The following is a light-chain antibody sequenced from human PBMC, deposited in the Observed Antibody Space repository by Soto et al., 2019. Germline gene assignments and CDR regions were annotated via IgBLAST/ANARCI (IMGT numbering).Light chain of an antibody. J-gene: IGLJ1*01. V-gene: IGLV2-14*01. CDR1: SSDVGGYIY. Sequence: QSVLAQPASVSGSPGQSITISCTGTSSDVGGYIYVSWYQQHPGKAPKLMIYDVTSRPSGVSYRFSGSKSGNTASLTISGLQAEDEADYYCSSYTTSSSYVFGTGLKVTVL. CDR2: DVT. CDR3: SSYTTSSSYV.